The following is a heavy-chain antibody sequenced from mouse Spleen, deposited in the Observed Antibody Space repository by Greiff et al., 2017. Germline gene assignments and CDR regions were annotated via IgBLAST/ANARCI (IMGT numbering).Heavy chain of an antibody. V-gene: IGHV14-3*02. Sequence: EVQLQQSGAELVKPGASVKLSCTASGFNIKDTYMHWVKQRPEQGLEWIGRIDPANGNTKYDPKFQGKATITADTSSNTAYLQLSSLTSEDTAVYYCARGTGTRAMDYWGQGTSVTVSS. CDR2: IDPANGNT. CDR1: GFNIKDTY. CDR3: ARGTGTRAMDY. D-gene: IGHD4-1*01. J-gene: IGHJ4*01.